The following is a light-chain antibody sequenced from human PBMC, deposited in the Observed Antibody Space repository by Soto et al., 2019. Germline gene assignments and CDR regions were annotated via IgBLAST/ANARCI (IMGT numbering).Light chain of an antibody. CDR3: QSHDNSLSGFYV. CDR1: SSNIGAGYD. V-gene: IGLV1-40*01. CDR2: GNS. J-gene: IGLJ1*01. Sequence: VLTQPPSLSVAQRERVSISCTGSSSNIGAGYDVHWYQYLPGTSPKLLIYGNSNRPSGVPDRFSGSKSGTSASLAITGLQAEDEADYYCQSHDNSLSGFYVFGTVTMV.